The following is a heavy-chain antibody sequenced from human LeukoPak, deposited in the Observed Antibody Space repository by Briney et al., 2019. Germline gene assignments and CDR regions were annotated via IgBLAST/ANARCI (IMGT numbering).Heavy chain of an antibody. J-gene: IGHJ3*02. CDR3: TRDSTTVSPHAFDI. CDR2: ISSSGRTI. V-gene: IGHV3-11*01. Sequence: GWSLRLSCAASGITFSDYHLSWIRQAPGKGLEWVSYISSSGRTITYADSVKGRFTISRDNAKNSLYLQMNSLRAEDTAVYYCTRDSTTVSPHAFDIWGQGTTVTFSS. CDR1: GITFSDYH. D-gene: IGHD4-11*01.